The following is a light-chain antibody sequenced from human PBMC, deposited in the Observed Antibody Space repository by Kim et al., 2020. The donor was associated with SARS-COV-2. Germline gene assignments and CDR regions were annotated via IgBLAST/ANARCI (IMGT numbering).Light chain of an antibody. CDR2: GAS. V-gene: IGKV3-20*01. J-gene: IGKJ1*01. CDR3: QQYGNSPHT. CDR1: QSVSSSY. Sequence: SPGESATPSCRARQSVSSSYLAWYQQKPGQAPRLLIYGASSRATGVPDRFSGSGSGTDFTLTITRLEPEDFAVYYCQQYGNSPHTFGQGTKVDIK.